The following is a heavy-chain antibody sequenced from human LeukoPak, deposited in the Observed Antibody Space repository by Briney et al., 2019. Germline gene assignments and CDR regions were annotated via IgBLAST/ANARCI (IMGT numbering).Heavy chain of an antibody. CDR1: GFTFSSYA. Sequence: AGGSLRLSCAVSGFTFSSYAMSWVRQAPGKGLEWVAAISGSGGSTYYADSGKGRFTISRDNSKNTLYMQVNSLRAEDTAVYYCAKVGGRNEPRNEHNWFDPWGQGTLVTVSS. J-gene: IGHJ5*02. V-gene: IGHV3-23*01. D-gene: IGHD1-26*01. CDR2: ISGSGGST. CDR3: AKVGGRNEPRNEHNWFDP.